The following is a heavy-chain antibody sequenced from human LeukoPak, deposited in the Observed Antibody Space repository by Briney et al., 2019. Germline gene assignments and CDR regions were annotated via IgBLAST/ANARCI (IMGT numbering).Heavy chain of an antibody. CDR2: IYYGGTT. J-gene: IGHJ5*02. D-gene: IGHD6-13*01. V-gene: IGHV4-39*07. CDR3: VAYTSSLRWFDP. CDR1: DDSISSISFY. Sequence: SETLSLTCTVSDDSISSISFYWGWIRQPPGKGLEWIGSIYYGGTTYYNPSLESRVTMSLDTSKKQYSLRLRSVTAADTAVYYCVAYTSSLRWFDPWGQGTLVIVSS.